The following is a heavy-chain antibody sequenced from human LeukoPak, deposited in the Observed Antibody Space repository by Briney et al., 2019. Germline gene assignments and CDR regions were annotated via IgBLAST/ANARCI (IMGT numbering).Heavy chain of an antibody. V-gene: IGHV3-64*01. D-gene: IGHD1-26*01. J-gene: IGHJ4*02. CDR1: GFTFSNYA. Sequence: GGSLRLSCVASGFTFSNYAMHWVRQAPGKGLEYVSAINTNGGSTYYANSVKGRFTISRDNSKNTVYLQMGSLRAEDMAVYYCVRTSGSLDYWSKGTLVTVSS. CDR3: VRTSGSLDY. CDR2: INTNGGST.